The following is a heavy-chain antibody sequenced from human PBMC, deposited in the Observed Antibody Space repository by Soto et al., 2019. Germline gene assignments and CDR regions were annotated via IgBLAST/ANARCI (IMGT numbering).Heavy chain of an antibody. D-gene: IGHD4-17*01. CDR1: GYTFTSYG. CDR2: ISAYNGNT. Sequence: QVQLVQSGAEVKKPGASVKVSCKASGYTFTSYGISWVRQAPGQGLEWMGWISAYNGNTNYAQKLQGRVTMTTDTSTSTAYMELRSLRSDDTSVYYCARDPRISFTLDYVDYGGIPWAFDIWGQGTMGTVSS. CDR3: ARDPRISFTLDYVDYGGIPWAFDI. J-gene: IGHJ3*02. V-gene: IGHV1-18*01.